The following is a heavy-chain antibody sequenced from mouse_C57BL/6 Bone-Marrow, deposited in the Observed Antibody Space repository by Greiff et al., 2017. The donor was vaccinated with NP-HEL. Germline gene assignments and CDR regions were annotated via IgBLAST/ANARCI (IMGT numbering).Heavy chain of an antibody. CDR2: ISSGGDYI. CDR1: GFTFSSYA. Sequence: EVMLVESGEGLVKPGGSLKLSCAASGFTFSSYAMSWVRQTPEKRLEWVAYISSGGDYIYYAHTVKGRFTISRDNARNTLYLQMSSLKSEDTAMYYCTRGRDYYGSSSWFAYWGQGTLVTVSA. J-gene: IGHJ3*01. CDR3: TRGRDYYGSSSWFAY. V-gene: IGHV5-9-1*02. D-gene: IGHD1-1*01.